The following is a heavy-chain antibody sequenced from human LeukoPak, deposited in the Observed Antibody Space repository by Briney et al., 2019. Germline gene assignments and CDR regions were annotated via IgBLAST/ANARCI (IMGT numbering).Heavy chain of an antibody. D-gene: IGHD2-8*01. J-gene: IGHJ4*02. CDR1: GGTFSSYA. Sequence: SVKVSCKASGGTFSSYAIRWVRQAPGQGLEWMGGIIPIFGTANYAQKFQGRVTITTDESTSTAYMELSSLRSEDTAVYYCAGSMLPNYYFDYWGQGTLVTVSS. V-gene: IGHV1-69*05. CDR3: AGSMLPNYYFDY. CDR2: IIPIFGTA.